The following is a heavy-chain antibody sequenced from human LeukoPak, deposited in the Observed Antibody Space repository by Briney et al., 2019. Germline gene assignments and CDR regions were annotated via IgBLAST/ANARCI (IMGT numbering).Heavy chain of an antibody. V-gene: IGHV5-51*01. Sequence: GESLKISCKAPGSSFITYWIGWARQMPGKGLEWMGIIYPGDSDARYSPSFQGQVTISADKSISTAYLQWRSLKASDSAMYYCARRLIARTSWSFDYWGQGTLVTVSS. CDR2: IYPGDSDA. CDR1: GSSFITYW. CDR3: ARRLIARTSWSFDY. J-gene: IGHJ4*02. D-gene: IGHD2-2*01.